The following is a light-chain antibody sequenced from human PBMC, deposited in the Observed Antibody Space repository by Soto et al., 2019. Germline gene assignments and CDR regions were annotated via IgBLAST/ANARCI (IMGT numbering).Light chain of an antibody. V-gene: IGLV2-23*01. CDR3: CAFVRSNALL. J-gene: IGLJ2*01. CDR2: EDN. Sequence: QSALTQPASVSGSPGQSITISCTGTSSDVGSYNLVSWYQHHPGTAPKFIIYEDNKRPSGVSNRFSGSKSGNTASLTISGLQAEDEADYYCCAFVRSNALLFGGGTKVTVL. CDR1: SSDVGSYNL.